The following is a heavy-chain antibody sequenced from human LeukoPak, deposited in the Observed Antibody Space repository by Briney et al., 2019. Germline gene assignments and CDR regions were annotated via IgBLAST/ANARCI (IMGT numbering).Heavy chain of an antibody. CDR2: IIPILGIA. CDR3: ARHRDGYNYLFDY. Sequence: ASVKVSCKASGGTFSSYAISWVRQAPGQGLEWMGRIIPILGIANYAQKFQGRVTITADKSTSTAYMELSSLGSEDTAVYYCARHRDGYNYLFDYWGQGTLVTVSS. D-gene: IGHD5-24*01. J-gene: IGHJ4*02. CDR1: GGTFSSYA. V-gene: IGHV1-69*04.